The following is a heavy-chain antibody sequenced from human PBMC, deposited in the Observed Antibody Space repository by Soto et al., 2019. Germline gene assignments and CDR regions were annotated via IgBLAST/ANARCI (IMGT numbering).Heavy chain of an antibody. J-gene: IGHJ4*02. CDR1: GGSFSDYY. CDR2: INHGGRT. Sequence: SETLSLTCAVYGGSFSDYYWSWIRQPPGKGLEWIGEINHGGRTNYNPSLKSRVTITIDTSKNQFSLKLSSVTAADTAVYYCARQNPRIQLWSTWGQGT. V-gene: IGHV4-34*01. CDR3: ARQNPRIQLWST. D-gene: IGHD5-18*01.